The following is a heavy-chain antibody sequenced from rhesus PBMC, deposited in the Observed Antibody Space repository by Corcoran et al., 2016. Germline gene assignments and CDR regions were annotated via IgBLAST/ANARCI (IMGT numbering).Heavy chain of an antibody. CDR2: ISGSSGSP. D-gene: IGHD6-13*01. CDR3: VRLIAAGPLDYFDF. J-gene: IGHJ4*01. V-gene: IGHV4-173*01. CDR1: GGPITNNY. Sequence: QLQLQESGPGLVKPSETLSLTCAVPGGPITNNYWSWIRQPPGKGLECIGRISGSSGSPDYSPSLKSRVTISTDTSKNQFSLVLSSVTAADTAVYYCVRLIAAGPLDYFDFWGQGVLVTVSA.